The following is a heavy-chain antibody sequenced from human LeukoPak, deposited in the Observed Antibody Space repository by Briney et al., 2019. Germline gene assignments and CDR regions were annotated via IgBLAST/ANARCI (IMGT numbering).Heavy chain of an antibody. J-gene: IGHJ4*02. CDR1: GYTFTGYY. CDR2: ISSSSSYI. V-gene: IGHV3-21*01. Sequence: SCKASGYTFTGYYVHWVRQAPGKGLEWVSSISSSSSYIYYADSVKGRFTISRDNAKNSLYLQMNSLRAEDTAVYYCARDAQYYDFWSGYSYWGQGTLVTVSS. CDR3: ARDAQYYDFWSGYSY. D-gene: IGHD3-3*01.